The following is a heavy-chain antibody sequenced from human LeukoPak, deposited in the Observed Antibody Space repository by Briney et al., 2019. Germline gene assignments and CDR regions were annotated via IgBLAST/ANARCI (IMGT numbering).Heavy chain of an antibody. D-gene: IGHD2-15*01. Sequence: GASVNVSCKASGYTLTSYDINWLRQATGQGREWMGWMNPNSGNTGYAQKFQGRVTITRDTSINTAYMELSSLRSEDTAVYYCARAGERYCSGGSCDNWFDPWGQGTLVTVSS. CDR2: MNPNSGNT. V-gene: IGHV1-8*03. J-gene: IGHJ5*02. CDR3: ARAGERYCSGGSCDNWFDP. CDR1: GYTLTSYD.